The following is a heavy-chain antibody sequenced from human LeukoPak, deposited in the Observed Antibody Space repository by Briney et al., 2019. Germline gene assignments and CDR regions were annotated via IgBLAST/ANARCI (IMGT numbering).Heavy chain of an antibody. CDR2: ISSGSSTI. CDR3: ARIMTTVTTVEY. Sequence: PGGSLRLSCAASGFTFSSYSMNWVRQAPGKGLEWVSYISSGSSTIHYVDSVKGRFTISRDNAKNSLYLQMNSLRAEDTAVYYCARIMTTVTTVEYWGQGTLVTVSS. CDR1: GFTFSSYS. J-gene: IGHJ4*02. D-gene: IGHD4-17*01. V-gene: IGHV3-48*01.